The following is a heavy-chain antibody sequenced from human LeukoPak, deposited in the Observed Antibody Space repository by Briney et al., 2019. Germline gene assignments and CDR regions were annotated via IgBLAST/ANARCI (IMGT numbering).Heavy chain of an antibody. J-gene: IGHJ6*02. D-gene: IGHD3-10*01. CDR3: AETKRDPLSHYYGVDV. V-gene: IGHV3-30*02. Sequence: GGSLRLSCAASGFSFSSYGMHWLRQAPGKGPESVALIRHDGTETYHADSVKGRFTISRDDSKSTFYLQMNSLRREDTAVYYCAETKRDPLSHYYGVDVWGPGTTV. CDR1: GFSFSSYG. CDR2: IRHDGTET.